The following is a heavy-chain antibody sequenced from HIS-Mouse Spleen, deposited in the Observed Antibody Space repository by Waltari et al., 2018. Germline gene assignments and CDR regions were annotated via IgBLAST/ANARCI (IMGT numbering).Heavy chain of an antibody. D-gene: IGHD1-26*01. CDR1: GFSLGTSAVV. CDR3: AHLQYSGSYKPFDY. V-gene: IGHV2-5*02. CDR2: IYWDDDK. Sequence: QITLKESGPTLAKPTQTLTLTCTFPGFSLGTSAVVVGCIRQPPGKALEWLALIYWDDDKRYSPSLKSRLTITKDTSKNQVVLTMTNMDPVDTATYYCAHLQYSGSYKPFDYWGQGTLVTVSS. J-gene: IGHJ4*02.